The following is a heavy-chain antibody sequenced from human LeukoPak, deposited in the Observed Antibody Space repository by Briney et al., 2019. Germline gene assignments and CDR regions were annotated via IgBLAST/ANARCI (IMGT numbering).Heavy chain of an antibody. V-gene: IGHV4-59*01. D-gene: IGHD3-22*01. Sequence: SETPSLTCTVSGVSISSYYWSWIRQPPGKGLEWIGYIYYSGSTNYNPSLKSRVTISVDTSKNQFSLKLSSVTAADTAVYYCARSGRYYYDSSGYYFYYYYGMDVWGQGTTVTVSS. CDR1: GVSISSYY. J-gene: IGHJ6*02. CDR2: IYYSGST. CDR3: ARSGRYYYDSSGYYFYYYYGMDV.